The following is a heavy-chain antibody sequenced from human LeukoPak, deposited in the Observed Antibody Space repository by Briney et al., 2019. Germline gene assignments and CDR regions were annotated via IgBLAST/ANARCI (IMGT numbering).Heavy chain of an antibody. CDR3: ARGVYDSSGYYFRWYYFDY. V-gene: IGHV3-20*04. D-gene: IGHD3-22*01. J-gene: IGHJ4*02. Sequence: PGGSLRLSCAASGFTFDDYGMSWVRQAPGKGLEWVSGINWNGGSTGYADSVKGRFTISRDNAKNSLYLQMNSLRGEDTALYYCARGVYDSSGYYFRWYYFDYWGQGTLVTVSS. CDR1: GFTFDDYG. CDR2: INWNGGST.